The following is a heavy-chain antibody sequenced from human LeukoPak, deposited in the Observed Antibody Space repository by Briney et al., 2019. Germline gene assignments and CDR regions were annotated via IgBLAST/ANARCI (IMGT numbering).Heavy chain of an antibody. CDR3: AKSGVRGVIMDYYYYGMDV. CDR2: ISDIGSI. Sequence: PSETLSLTCTVSGGSISSYYWSWIRQPPGKGLEWIAYISDIGSINYNPSLKGRVTISVDTSKNQFSLKLSSVTAADTAVYYCAKSGVRGVIMDYYYYGMDVWGQGTTVTVSS. CDR1: GGSISSYY. J-gene: IGHJ6*02. V-gene: IGHV4-59*01. D-gene: IGHD3-10*01.